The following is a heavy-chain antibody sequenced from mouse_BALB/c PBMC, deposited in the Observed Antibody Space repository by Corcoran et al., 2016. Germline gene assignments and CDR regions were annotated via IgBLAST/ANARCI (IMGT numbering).Heavy chain of an antibody. D-gene: IGHD2-4*01. CDR2: INPYNDGT. CDR3: ARGGGMITTRYFDV. J-gene: IGHJ1*01. V-gene: IGHV1S136*01. Sequence: EVQLQQSGPELVKPGASVKMSCKASGYTFTSYVMHWVKQKPGQGLEWIGYINPYNDGTKYNAKFKGKATLTSDKSSSTAYMELSSLTSEDSAVYYCARGGGMITTRYFDVWGAGTTVTVSS. CDR1: GYTFTSYV.